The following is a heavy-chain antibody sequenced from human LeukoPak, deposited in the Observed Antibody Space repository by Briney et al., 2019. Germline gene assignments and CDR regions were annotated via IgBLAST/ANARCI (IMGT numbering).Heavy chain of an antibody. CDR1: GFTFSSYW. CDR2: INSDGSST. J-gene: IGHJ5*02. CDR3: ARSNHCSGGSCYSAWFDP. D-gene: IGHD2-15*01. V-gene: IGHV3-74*01. Sequence: GGSLRLSCADSGFTFSSYWMHWVRQAPGKGLVWVSRINSDGSSTSYAGSVRGRFTISRDNAKNTLYLQMNSLRAEGTAVYYCARSNHCSGGSCYSAWFDPWGQGTLVTVSS.